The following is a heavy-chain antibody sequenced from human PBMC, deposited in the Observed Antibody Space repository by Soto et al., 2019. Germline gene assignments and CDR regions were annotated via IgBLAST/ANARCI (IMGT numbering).Heavy chain of an antibody. J-gene: IGHJ4*02. Sequence: RVGPLRLSCAASGFAFSSYAMSWVRQAPGKGLEWVSAISGSGGSTYYADSVKGRFTISRDNSKNTLYLQMNSLRAEDTAVYYCAKCLAAHPSYFDYWGQGTLVTVSS. D-gene: IGHD6-6*01. CDR2: ISGSGGST. V-gene: IGHV3-23*01. CDR3: AKCLAAHPSYFDY. CDR1: GFAFSSYA.